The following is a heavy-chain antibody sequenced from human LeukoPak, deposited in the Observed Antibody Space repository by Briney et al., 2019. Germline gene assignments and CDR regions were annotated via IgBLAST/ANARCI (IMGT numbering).Heavy chain of an antibody. Sequence: SETLSLTCTVSGGSISSYYWSWIRQPPGKGLEWIGYIYYSGSTNYNPSLKSRVTISVDTSKNQFSLKLSSVTAADTAVYYCAIELGTGSSSSCVGIWGQGTMVTVSS. CDR3: AIELGTGSSSSCVGI. D-gene: IGHD6-6*01. CDR2: IYYSGST. V-gene: IGHV4-59*01. J-gene: IGHJ3*02. CDR1: GGSISSYY.